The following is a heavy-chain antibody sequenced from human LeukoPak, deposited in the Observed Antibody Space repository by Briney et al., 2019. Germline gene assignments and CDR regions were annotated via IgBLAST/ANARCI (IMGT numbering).Heavy chain of an antibody. CDR2: ISWDGGST. Sequence: GGSLRLSCAASGFTFGDYAMHWVRQDPGKGLEWVSLISWDGGSTYYADAVKGRFTISRDNRKNSLYLQMNSLRAEDTALYYCAKGGATSRTLDYWGQGTLVTVSS. V-gene: IGHV3-43D*04. CDR1: GFTFGDYA. D-gene: IGHD5-12*01. CDR3: AKGGATSRTLDY. J-gene: IGHJ4*02.